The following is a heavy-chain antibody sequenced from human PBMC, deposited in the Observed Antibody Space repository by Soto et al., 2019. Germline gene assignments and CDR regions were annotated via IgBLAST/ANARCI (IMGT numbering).Heavy chain of an antibody. D-gene: IGHD3-3*02. CDR2: IIPIFGTA. CDR1: GGTFSSYA. V-gene: IGHV1-69*13. J-gene: IGHJ5*02. Sequence: SVKVSCKASGGTFSSYAISCVRQAPGQGLEWMGGIIPIFGTANYAQKFQGRVTITADESTSTAYMELSSLRSEDTAVYYCAHFWSGYYGSWFDPWGQGTLVTVSS. CDR3: AHFWSGYYGSWFDP.